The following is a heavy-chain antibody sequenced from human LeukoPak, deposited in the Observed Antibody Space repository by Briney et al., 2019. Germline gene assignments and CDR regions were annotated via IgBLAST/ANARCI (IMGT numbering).Heavy chain of an antibody. CDR3: ASGSRGDY. V-gene: IGHV3-9*01. CDR1: GFTFDDYA. D-gene: IGHD2-15*01. CDR2: ISWNSGSI. Sequence: PGGSLRLSCAASGFTFDDYAMHWVRQAPGKGLEWVSGISWNSGSIGYADSVKGRFTISRDNAKNSLYLQMNSLRAEDTAVYYCASGSRGDYWGQGTLVTVSS. J-gene: IGHJ4*02.